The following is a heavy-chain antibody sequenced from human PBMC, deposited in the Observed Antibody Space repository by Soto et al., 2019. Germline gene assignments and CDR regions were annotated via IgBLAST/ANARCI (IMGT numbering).Heavy chain of an antibody. CDR3: ANLGYCSSTSCYGDYYYYGMDV. Sequence: GGSLRLSCAASGFTFSSYAMSWVRQAPGKGLEWVSAISGSGGSTYYADSVKGRFTISRDNSKNTLYLQMNSLRAEDTAVYYCANLGYCSSTSCYGDYYYYGMDVWGQGTTVTVSS. D-gene: IGHD2-2*01. V-gene: IGHV3-23*01. CDR2: ISGSGGST. J-gene: IGHJ6*02. CDR1: GFTFSSYA.